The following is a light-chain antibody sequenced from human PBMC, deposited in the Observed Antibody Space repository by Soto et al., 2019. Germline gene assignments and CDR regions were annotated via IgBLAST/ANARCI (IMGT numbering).Light chain of an antibody. Sequence: TQSPFTLSGSVGDRVTITCRASQTIISWLAWYQQKPGKAPKLLIYKASTLKSGVPSRFSGSGSGTEFTLTIGSLQHDDFATYYCQDYNSYSEAFGQGTRVDI. CDR3: QDYNSYSEA. J-gene: IGKJ1*01. CDR1: QTIISW. V-gene: IGKV1-5*03. CDR2: KAS.